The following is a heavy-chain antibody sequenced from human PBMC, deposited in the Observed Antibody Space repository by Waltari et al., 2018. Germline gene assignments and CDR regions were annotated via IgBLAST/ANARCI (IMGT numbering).Heavy chain of an antibody. V-gene: IGHV1-8*03. J-gene: IGHJ4*02. CDR1: GYTFTSHD. Sequence: QVQLVQSGAEVKKPGASVKVSCKAAGYTFTSHDIHWVRQATGQGLEWMGWMNPNSGNTGYAQKFQGRVTITRNTSISTAYMELSSLRSEDTAVYYCARRVRKSGGYGNFDYWGQGTLVTVSS. CDR3: ARRVRKSGGYGNFDY. CDR2: MNPNSGNT. D-gene: IGHD5-12*01.